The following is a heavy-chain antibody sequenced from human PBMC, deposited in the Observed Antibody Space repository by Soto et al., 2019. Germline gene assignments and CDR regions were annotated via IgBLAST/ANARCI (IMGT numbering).Heavy chain of an antibody. CDR2: ISSSSSTI. D-gene: IGHD2-2*01. V-gene: IGHV3-48*01. J-gene: IGHJ6*03. CDR1: GFTFSSYS. CDR3: ARSPYCSSTSCYHYYYMDV. Sequence: ESGGGLVQPGGSLRLSCAASGFTFSSYSMNWVRQAPGKGLEWVSYISSSSSTIYYADSVKGRFTISRDNAKNSLYLQMNSLRAEDTAVYYCARSPYCSSTSCYHYYYMDVWGKGTTVTVSS.